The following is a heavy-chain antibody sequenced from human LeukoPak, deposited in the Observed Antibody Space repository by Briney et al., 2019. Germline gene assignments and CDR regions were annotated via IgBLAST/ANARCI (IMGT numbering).Heavy chain of an antibody. CDR2: ITLSSSTI. CDR3: ARETPDSSSWTVFDF. J-gene: IGHJ4*02. CDR1: GFTFRNYN. Sequence: GGSLRLSCAASGFTFRNYNMNWVRQAPGKGLEWVSYITLSSSTIYYADSVKGRFTISRDNAKNSLYLQMNSLRAEDTAVYYCARETPDSSSWTVFDFWGQGTLATVSS. D-gene: IGHD6-13*01. V-gene: IGHV3-48*01.